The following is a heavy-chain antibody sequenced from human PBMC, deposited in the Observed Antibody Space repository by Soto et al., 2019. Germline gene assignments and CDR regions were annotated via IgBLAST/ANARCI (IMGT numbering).Heavy chain of an antibody. CDR3: AREDRGYSAYVTCYYGMDV. Sequence: QVQLVQSGAELKKPAASVRVTCKASGYIFTDYYLHWVRQAPGQGLEWMGWINPNTGDTNYAQKFQGWVTLARDTSISTVYMELSSLKSDDTAVYYCAREDRGYSAYVTCYYGMDVWGQGTTVTVSS. V-gene: IGHV1-2*04. CDR1: GYIFTDYY. CDR2: INPNTGDT. D-gene: IGHD5-12*01. J-gene: IGHJ6*02.